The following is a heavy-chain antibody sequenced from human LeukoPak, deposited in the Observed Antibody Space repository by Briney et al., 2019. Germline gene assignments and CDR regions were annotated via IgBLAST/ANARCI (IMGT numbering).Heavy chain of an antibody. J-gene: IGHJ4*02. CDR1: GFTFSSYG. CDR3: XXXXXXXXXXKRGSEGDYFDY. V-gene: IGHV3-23*01. Sequence: GGSLRLSCAASGFTFSSYGMSWVRQAPGKGLEWVSAISGSGGSTYYSDSVKGRFTISRDNSKNTLYLQMNSLRAEDTAVYYXXXXXXXXXXXKRGSEGDYFDYWGQGTLVTVSS. CDR2: ISGSGGST. D-gene: IGHD3-10*01.